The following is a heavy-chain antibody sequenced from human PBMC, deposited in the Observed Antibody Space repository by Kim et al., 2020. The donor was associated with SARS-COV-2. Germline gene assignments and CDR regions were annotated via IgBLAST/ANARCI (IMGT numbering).Heavy chain of an antibody. V-gene: IGHV3-21*06. CDR2: MSATSYYM. CDR1: GFTFSTYN. J-gene: IGHJ4*01. CDR3: VRTDYRRSYEPGNFDH. Sequence: GGSLRLSCAASGFTFSTYNMNWVRQAPGKGLEWVSTMSATSYYMYEADSVKGRFTISRDNARNSLYLQMNSLRAEDTAMYYCVRTDYRRSYEPGNFDHWG. D-gene: IGHD6-6*01.